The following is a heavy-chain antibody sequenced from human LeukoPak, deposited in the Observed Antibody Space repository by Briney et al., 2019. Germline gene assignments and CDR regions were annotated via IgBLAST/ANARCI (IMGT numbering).Heavy chain of an antibody. D-gene: IGHD6-13*01. CDR2: INHSGST. J-gene: IGHJ4*02. V-gene: IGHV4-34*01. CDR3: ARPGYSSSWYDY. Sequence: SETLSLTCAVYGGSFSGYYWSWIRQPPGKGLEWIGEINHSGSTNYNPSLKSRVTISVDTSKNQFSLKLSSVTAADTAVYYCARPGYSSSWYDYWGQGTLVTVSS. CDR1: GGSFSGYY.